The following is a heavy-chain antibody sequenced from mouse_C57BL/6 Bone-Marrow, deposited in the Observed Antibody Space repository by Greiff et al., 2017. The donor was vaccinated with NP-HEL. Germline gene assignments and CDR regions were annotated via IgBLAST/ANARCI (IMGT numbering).Heavy chain of an antibody. Sequence: VQRVESGAELVKPGASVKLSCKASGYTFTSYWMHWVKQRPGQGLEWIGMIHPNSGSTNYNEKFKSKATLTVDKSSSTAYMQLSSLTSEDSAVYYCARWDYLWFAYWGQGTLVTVSA. CDR2: IHPNSGST. D-gene: IGHD2-4*01. J-gene: IGHJ3*01. CDR1: GYTFTSYW. CDR3: ARWDYLWFAY. V-gene: IGHV1-64*01.